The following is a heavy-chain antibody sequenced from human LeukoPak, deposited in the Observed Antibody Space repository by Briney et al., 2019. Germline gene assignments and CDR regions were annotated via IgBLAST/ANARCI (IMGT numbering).Heavy chain of an antibody. J-gene: IGHJ4*02. CDR2: IYYSGST. CDR3: AREAGDFWSWNY. CDR1: GGSISSSSYY. Sequence: PSGTLSLTCAVSGGSISSSSYYWGWIRQPPGKGLEWIGSIYYSGSTYYNPSLKSRVTISVDTSKNQFSLKLSSVTAADTAVYYCAREAGDFWSWNYWGQGTLVTVSS. D-gene: IGHD3-3*01. V-gene: IGHV4-39*02.